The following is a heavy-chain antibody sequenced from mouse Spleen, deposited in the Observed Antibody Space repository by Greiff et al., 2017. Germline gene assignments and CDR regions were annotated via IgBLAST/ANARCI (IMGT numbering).Heavy chain of an antibody. J-gene: IGHJ1*03. V-gene: IGHV1-22*01. Sequence: EVQLQQSGPELVKPGASVKMSCKASGYTFTDYNMHWVKQSHGKSLEWIGYINPNNGGTSYNQKFKGKATLTVNKSSSTAYMELRSLTSEDSAVYYCASITTVVATDWYFDVWGTGTTVTVSS. CDR3: ASITTVVATDWYFDV. CDR1: GYTFTDYN. D-gene: IGHD1-1*01. CDR2: INPNNGGT.